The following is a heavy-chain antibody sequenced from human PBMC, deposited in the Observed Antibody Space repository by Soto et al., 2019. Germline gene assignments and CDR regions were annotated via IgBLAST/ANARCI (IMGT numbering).Heavy chain of an antibody. J-gene: IGHJ4*02. CDR2: ISGYNGNT. V-gene: IGHV1-18*01. Sequence: ASVKVSCKASGDTFTSYGSNWVRQAPGEGLEWMGWISGYNGNTNYAQKFQGRVTMTTDTSTSTAYMELWSLRSDDTAVYYCARDHSSSWHDFDYSGQGTLVTVAS. CDR3: ARDHSSSWHDFDY. CDR1: GDTFTSYG. D-gene: IGHD6-13*01.